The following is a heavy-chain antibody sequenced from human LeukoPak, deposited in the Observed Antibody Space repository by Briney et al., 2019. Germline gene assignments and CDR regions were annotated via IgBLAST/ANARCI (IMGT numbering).Heavy chain of an antibody. J-gene: IGHJ4*02. Sequence: GGSLRLSCAASGFTFSSYAMSWVRQAPGKGREWVSAISGSGGSTYYADSVKGRFTISRDNSKNTLYLQMNSLRAEDTAVYYCAKDIVVVPAAQYALFDYWGQGTLVTVSS. CDR3: AKDIVVVPAAQYALFDY. CDR2: ISGSGGST. CDR1: GFTFSSYA. V-gene: IGHV3-23*01. D-gene: IGHD2-2*01.